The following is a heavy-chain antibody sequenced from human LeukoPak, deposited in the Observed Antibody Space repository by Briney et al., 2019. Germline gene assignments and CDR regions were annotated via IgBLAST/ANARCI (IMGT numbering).Heavy chain of an antibody. CDR1: GFTFSGYG. J-gene: IGHJ4*02. CDR3: AKDVGRWLQIDC. D-gene: IGHD5-24*01. Sequence: GGSLRLSCAASGFTFSGYGLHWVRQAPGKGLEWVAFIQFDGNNKYYADSVKGRFTISRDISKNTLYLQMNSLRAEDTAVYYCAKDVGRWLQIDCWGQGTLVTVSS. CDR2: IQFDGNNK. V-gene: IGHV3-30*02.